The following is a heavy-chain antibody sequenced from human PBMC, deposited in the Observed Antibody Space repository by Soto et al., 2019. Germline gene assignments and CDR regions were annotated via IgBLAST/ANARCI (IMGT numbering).Heavy chain of an antibody. J-gene: IGHJ4*02. V-gene: IGHV4-38-2*01. CDR3: ARRTVTHESDY. CDR1: GHSICRAYN. CDR2: IRQRGST. D-gene: IGHD4-17*01. Sequence: DTLSLTCAVSGHSICRAYNWGWYWQPPGKGLKGLQTIRQRGSTYYNPSVKSRVTISVDTSKNQFSLKLSSVTAADTAVYFCARRTVTHESDYWGQGTLVTVSS.